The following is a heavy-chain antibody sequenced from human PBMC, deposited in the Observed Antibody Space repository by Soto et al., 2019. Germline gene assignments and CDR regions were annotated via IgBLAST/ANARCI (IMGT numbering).Heavy chain of an antibody. CDR3: EKEDPRGTYSTDY. Sequence: GGSLRLSCAASGFTFSSYGMHWVRQAPGKGLEWVAVISYYGTNEYYEDSVKGRFTISRDNSKNTLYLQMNSLRIEDTAVYFCEKEDPRGTYSTDYCDQGSQLTLSS. CDR2: ISYYGTNE. CDR1: GFTFSSYG. J-gene: IGHJ4*02. D-gene: IGHD1-26*01. V-gene: IGHV3-30*18.